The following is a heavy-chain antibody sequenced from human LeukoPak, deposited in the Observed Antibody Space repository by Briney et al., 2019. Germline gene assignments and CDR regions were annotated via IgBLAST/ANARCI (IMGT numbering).Heavy chain of an antibody. V-gene: IGHV1-2*02. Sequence: ASVKVSCKASGYTFTGYYMHWVRQAPGQGLEWMGWINPNSGGTNYAQKFQGRVTMTRDTSISTAYMELSSLRSEDTAVYYCARGPYSKGYFQHWGQGTLVTVPS. CDR1: GYTFTGYY. CDR2: INPNSGGT. J-gene: IGHJ1*01. CDR3: ARGPYSKGYFQH. D-gene: IGHD4-11*01.